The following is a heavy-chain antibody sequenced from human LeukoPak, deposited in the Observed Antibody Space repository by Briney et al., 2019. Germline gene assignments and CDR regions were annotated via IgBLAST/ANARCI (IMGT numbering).Heavy chain of an antibody. V-gene: IGHV3-21*01. CDR1: GFTFRTYT. J-gene: IGHJ5*02. D-gene: IGHD4-23*01. CDR2: ISSTSNDI. Sequence: GGSLRLSCVASGFTFRTYTMNWVRQAPGKGLEWLSFISSTSNDISYADSVKGRFTISRDNAKNSVYLQMNSLRVDDTAMYYCARDLWDYGGNWFDPWGQGTLVTVSS. CDR3: ARDLWDYGGNWFDP.